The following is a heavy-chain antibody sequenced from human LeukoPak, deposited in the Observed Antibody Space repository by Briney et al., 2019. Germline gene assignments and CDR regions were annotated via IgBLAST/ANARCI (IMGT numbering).Heavy chain of an antibody. CDR1: GGSISSGSYY. V-gene: IGHV4-61*02. Sequence: SQTLSLTCTVSGGSISSGSYYWSWIRQPAGKGLEWIGRIYTSGSTNYNPSLKSRVTISVDTSKNQFSLKLSSVTAADTAVYYCARGGGYSYGFNDYWGQGTPVTVSS. CDR3: ARGGGYSYGFNDY. CDR2: IYTSGST. J-gene: IGHJ4*02. D-gene: IGHD5-18*01.